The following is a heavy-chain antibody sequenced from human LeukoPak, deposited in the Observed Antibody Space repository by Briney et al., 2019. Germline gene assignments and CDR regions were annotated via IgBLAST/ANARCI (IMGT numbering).Heavy chain of an antibody. CDR3: AKGRFRGIVVVPAAMDY. V-gene: IGHV3-23*01. D-gene: IGHD2-2*01. CDR1: GFTVSNNY. J-gene: IGHJ4*02. Sequence: QSGGSLRLSCTASGFTVSNNYMSWVRQAPGKGLGWVSAISGSGGSTYYADSVKGRFTISRDNSKNTLYLQMNSLRAEDTAVYYCAKGRFRGIVVVPAAMDYWGQGTLVTVSS. CDR2: ISGSGGST.